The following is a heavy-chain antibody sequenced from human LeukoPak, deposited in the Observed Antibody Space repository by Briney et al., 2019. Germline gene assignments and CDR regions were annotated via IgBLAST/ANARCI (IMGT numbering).Heavy chain of an antibody. CDR2: INHSGSN. D-gene: IGHD2-2*01. Sequence: SETLSLTCAASGLSFSGYYWSWIRQPPGKGLEWVGEINHSGSNNYNPSLKSRVTISVEASNNQFSLKLSYVPAADTTVFYCASVDIVVGPSAPGGFVERGGQST. CDR1: GLSFSGYY. V-gene: IGHV4-34*01. J-gene: IGHJ1*01. CDR3: ASVDIVVGPSAPGGFVER.